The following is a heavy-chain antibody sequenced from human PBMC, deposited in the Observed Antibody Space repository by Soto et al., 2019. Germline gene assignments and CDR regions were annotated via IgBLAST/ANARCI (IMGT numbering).Heavy chain of an antibody. CDR2: ISGSGGST. J-gene: IGHJ5*02. CDR3: AKEVVVGIAAAGFDP. V-gene: IGHV3-23*01. CDR1: GFTFSSYA. D-gene: IGHD6-13*01. Sequence: GSLRLSCAASGFTFSSYAMSWVRQAPGKGLEWVSAISGSGGSTFYADSVKGRFTISRDNSKNTLYLQMNSLRAEDTAVYYCAKEVVVGIAAAGFDPWGQGTLVTVSS.